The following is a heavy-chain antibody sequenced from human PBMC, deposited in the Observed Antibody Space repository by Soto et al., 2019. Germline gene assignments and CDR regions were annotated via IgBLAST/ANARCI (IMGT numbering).Heavy chain of an antibody. Sequence: ASVKVSCKTSGYTFTNYGISWVRQAPGQGLEWMGWISTKNGNTNYVQKLQGRVTMTTDTSTSTAYMELRSLRSDDTAVYYCARFGGDTVIYYYYYMDVWGKGTTVTVSS. V-gene: IGHV1-18*01. J-gene: IGHJ6*03. CDR3: ARFGGDTVIYYYYYMDV. CDR2: ISTKNGNT. D-gene: IGHD3-16*01. CDR1: GYTFTNYG.